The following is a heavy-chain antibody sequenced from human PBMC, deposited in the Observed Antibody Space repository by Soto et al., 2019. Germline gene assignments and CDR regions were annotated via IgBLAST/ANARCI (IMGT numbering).Heavy chain of an antibody. CDR2: IYWNDVK. Sequence: QITLKESGPTLVKPTQTLTLTCTFSGFTPSTSGEGVGWIRQPPGKALEWLALIYWNDVKTYSPFLKRGLTITKDTSKNQVVLTMTNMDPVDTATYYCAHVAYYDFWSDFYSNWFDPWGQGTLVTVSS. CDR1: GFTPSTSGEG. J-gene: IGHJ5*02. D-gene: IGHD3-3*01. V-gene: IGHV2-5*01. CDR3: AHVAYYDFWSDFYSNWFDP.